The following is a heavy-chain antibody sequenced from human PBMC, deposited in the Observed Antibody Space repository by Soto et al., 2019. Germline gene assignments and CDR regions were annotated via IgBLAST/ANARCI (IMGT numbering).Heavy chain of an antibody. CDR1: GFTFSSYS. D-gene: IGHD3-22*01. CDR3: ARMNSSGYLLAFDI. V-gene: IGHV3-48*02. J-gene: IGHJ3*02. CDR2: ISSSSSTI. Sequence: GGSLRLSCAASGFTFSSYSMNWVRQAPGKGLEWVSYISSSSSTIYYADSVKGRFTISRDNAKNSLYLQMNSLRDEDTAVYYCARMNSSGYLLAFDIWGQGTMVTVSS.